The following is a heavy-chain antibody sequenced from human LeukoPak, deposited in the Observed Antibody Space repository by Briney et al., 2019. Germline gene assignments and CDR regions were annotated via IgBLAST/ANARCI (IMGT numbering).Heavy chain of an antibody. CDR3: AREGAYSNFVNWFDT. V-gene: IGHV4-34*01. CDR2: INHDGST. CDR1: GGSFRDYY. Sequence: SETLSLTCAVYGGSFRDYYWSWIRQPPGKGLEWIGEINHDGSTNYNPSLQSRVTMSIDASKIQFFLTLTPVTAADTAVYYCAREGAYSNFVNWFDTWGQGTLVTVSS. D-gene: IGHD2/OR15-2a*01. J-gene: IGHJ5*02.